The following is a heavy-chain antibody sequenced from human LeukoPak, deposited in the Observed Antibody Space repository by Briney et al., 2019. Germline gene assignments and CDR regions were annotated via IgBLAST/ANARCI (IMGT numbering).Heavy chain of an antibody. J-gene: IGHJ4*02. CDR1: GSTFNSYG. CDR2: ISGSGYTT. Sequence: GGSLRLSCAASGSTFNSYGMSWVRQAPGKGLEWVSAISGSGYTTYYADSVKGRFTISRDNSENTLYLQMNSLRAEDTAVYYCAKVAKYYYGPETYYFFEQWGQGTPVTAAS. CDR3: AKVAKYYYGPETYYFFEQ. D-gene: IGHD3-10*01. V-gene: IGHV3-23*01.